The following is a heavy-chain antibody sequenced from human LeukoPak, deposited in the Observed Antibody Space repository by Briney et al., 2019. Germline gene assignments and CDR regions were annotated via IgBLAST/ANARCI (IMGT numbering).Heavy chain of an antibody. Sequence: SETLSLTCSVSGDSISSYYWTWIRQPPGRGLGWIGYIYYTGTTNYNPSLKSRVTISADTSKNQFSLKLSSVTAADTAVYYCARVEQWLVPWFDPWGQGTLVTVSS. CDR1: GDSISSYY. CDR2: IYYTGTT. V-gene: IGHV4-59*01. J-gene: IGHJ5*02. D-gene: IGHD6-19*01. CDR3: ARVEQWLVPWFDP.